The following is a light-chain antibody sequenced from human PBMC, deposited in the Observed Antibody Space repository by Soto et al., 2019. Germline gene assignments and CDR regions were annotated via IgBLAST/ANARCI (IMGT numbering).Light chain of an antibody. V-gene: IGLV2-11*01. Sequence: QSALTQPRSVSGSPGQSVTISCTGASRDIGSYNFVSWFQQDPGKAPKLIIYDVTKRPSGVPDRFSASKSGNTASLTISGLQSEDEADSYCCSYAGASSSLLFGGGTKVTVL. CDR3: CSYAGASSSLL. CDR1: SRDIGSYNF. J-gene: IGLJ3*02. CDR2: DVT.